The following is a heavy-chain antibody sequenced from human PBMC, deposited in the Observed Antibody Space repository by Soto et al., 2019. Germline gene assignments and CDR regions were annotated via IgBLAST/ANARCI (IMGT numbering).Heavy chain of an antibody. CDR1: GFTFDDYA. D-gene: IGHD3-22*01. Sequence: EVQLVESGGGLVQPGRSLRLSCAASGFTFDDYAMHWVRQAPGKGLEWVSGITWNSGSIGYADSVKGRFTISRDNAKNSLYLQMNSPRAEDTALYYCRGYYSDDKEYWGQGTLVTVSS. J-gene: IGHJ4*02. CDR2: ITWNSGSI. V-gene: IGHV3-9*01. CDR3: RGYYSDDKEY.